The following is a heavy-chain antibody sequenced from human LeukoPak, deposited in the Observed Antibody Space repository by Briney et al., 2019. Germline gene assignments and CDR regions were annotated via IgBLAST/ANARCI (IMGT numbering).Heavy chain of an antibody. CDR1: GFSFDTFS. Sequence: GWSLRLPCTAFGFSFDTFSMHWVRQIPGKGLEWVAVISSDESKIYYAGSVKGRFTISRDNSRSTLYLQMDSLRPDDTAVYYCARSNVPSKWWAYAMDVWGQGTMVTVSS. D-gene: IGHD2-8*01. J-gene: IGHJ6*02. CDR2: ISSDESKI. V-gene: IGHV3-30-3*01. CDR3: ARSNVPSKWWAYAMDV.